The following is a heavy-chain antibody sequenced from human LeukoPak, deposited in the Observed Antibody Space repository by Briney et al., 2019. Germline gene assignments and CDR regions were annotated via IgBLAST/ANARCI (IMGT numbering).Heavy chain of an antibody. V-gene: IGHV4-59*08. Sequence: SETLSLTCTVSGGSISSYYWSWIRQPPGKGLEWIGYIYYSGSTNYNPSLKSRVTISVDTSKNQFSLKLSSVTAADTAVYYCASHYGDYTPGGYFDYWGQGTLVTVSS. CDR3: ASHYGDYTPGGYFDY. J-gene: IGHJ4*02. CDR2: IYYSGST. CDR1: GGSISSYY. D-gene: IGHD4-17*01.